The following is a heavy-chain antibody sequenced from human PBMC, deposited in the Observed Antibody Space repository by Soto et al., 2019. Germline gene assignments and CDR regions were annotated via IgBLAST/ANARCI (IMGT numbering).Heavy chain of an antibody. Sequence: EVQLVESGGGLVQPGGSLRLSCVVSGFTFSDHYMDWVRQAPGKGLEWVGRIRNKANSYTTVYAASVKGRFTISRDDSKNSMYLQMNSLKIEDTAVYYCVRGPNSRYLVTTWDCWGQGTLVTVSS. V-gene: IGHV3-72*01. CDR1: GFTFSDHY. CDR2: IRNKANSYTT. D-gene: IGHD4-17*01. J-gene: IGHJ4*02. CDR3: VRGPNSRYLVTTWDC.